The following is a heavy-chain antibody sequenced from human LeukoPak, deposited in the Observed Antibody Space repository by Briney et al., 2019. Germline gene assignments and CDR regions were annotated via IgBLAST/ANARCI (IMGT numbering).Heavy chain of an antibody. V-gene: IGHV1-2*02. J-gene: IGHJ5*02. CDR3: ARAHCSGGSCYWGNWFDP. D-gene: IGHD2-15*01. CDR2: INPNSGGT. Sequence: ASVKVSCKASGYTFTGYYMHWVRQAPGQGLEWMGWINPNSGGTNYAQKFQGRVTMTRDTSISTAYMELSRLRSDDTAVYYCARAHCSGGSCYWGNWFDPWGQGTLVTVSS. CDR1: GYTFTGYY.